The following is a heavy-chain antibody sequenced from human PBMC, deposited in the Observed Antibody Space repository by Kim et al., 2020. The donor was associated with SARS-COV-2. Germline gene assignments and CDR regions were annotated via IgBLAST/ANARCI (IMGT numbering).Heavy chain of an antibody. J-gene: IGHJ6*02. D-gene: IGHD3-9*01. CDR3: AKDPGYYNIFTGHYGWGSCMDV. CDR2: ITGSGGTT. Sequence: GGSLRLSCVASGLTFSNYAMTWVRQAPGKGLQWVSSITGSGGTTYYVDFVKGRFTISRDNFKNTLYLEMNSLRVDDTAIYFCAKDPGYYNIFTGHYGWGSCMDVWGQGTTVIVSS. CDR1: GLTFSNYA. V-gene: IGHV3-23*01.